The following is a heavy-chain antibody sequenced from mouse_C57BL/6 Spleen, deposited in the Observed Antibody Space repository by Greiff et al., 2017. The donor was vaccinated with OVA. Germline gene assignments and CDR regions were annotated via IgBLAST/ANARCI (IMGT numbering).Heavy chain of an antibody. J-gene: IGHJ4*01. V-gene: IGHV14-1*01. CDR2: IDPEDGDP. CDR1: GFNIKDSY. Sequence: VQLKQSGAELVRPGASVKLSCTASGFNIKDSYMHWVKQRPEQGLEWIGRIDPEDGDPDYAPKFQGKATMTADTSSNPAYLQLSSLTSEDTAVYYCTTGGPYAMDYWGQGTTVTVSS. CDR3: TTGGPYAMDY.